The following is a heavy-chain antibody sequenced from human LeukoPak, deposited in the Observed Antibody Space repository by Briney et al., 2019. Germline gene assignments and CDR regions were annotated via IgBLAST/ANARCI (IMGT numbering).Heavy chain of an antibody. CDR3: ARQTGSGLFILP. J-gene: IGHJ4*02. Sequence: SETLSLTCTVSGYSISSGFYWGWIRQPPGKGLEWIGSIYHSGSTYYNPSLKSRVTISVDTSKNQFSLKLTSVTAADTAVYYCARQTGSGLFILPGGQGTLVTVSS. D-gene: IGHD3/OR15-3a*01. CDR2: IYHSGST. V-gene: IGHV4-38-2*02. CDR1: GYSISSGFY.